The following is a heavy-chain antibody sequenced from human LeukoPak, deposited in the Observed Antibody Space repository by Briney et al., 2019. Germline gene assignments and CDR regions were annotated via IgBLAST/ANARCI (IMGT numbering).Heavy chain of an antibody. CDR2: ISGSGTYI. D-gene: IGHD2-21*01. CDR1: GFTFSSYE. Sequence: PGGSLRLSCAASGFTFSSYEMNWVRQAPGKGLEWVSSISGSGTYIYYADSVKGRFTISRDNAKNSVYLQMNSLRAEDTAVYYCARDLAYCGGDCGHWGQGTLVTVSP. J-gene: IGHJ4*02. V-gene: IGHV3-21*01. CDR3: ARDLAYCGGDCGH.